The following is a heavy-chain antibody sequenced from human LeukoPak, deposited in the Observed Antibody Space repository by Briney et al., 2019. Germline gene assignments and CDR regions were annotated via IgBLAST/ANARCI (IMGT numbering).Heavy chain of an antibody. CDR2: IYYSGST. Sequence: SETLSLTCTVSGGSISSGGYYWSWVRQHPGKGLEWIGYIYYSGSTYYNPSLKSRVTISVDTSKNQFSLKLSSVTAADTAVYYCARDQAAAGFDYWGQGTLVTVSS. V-gene: IGHV4-31*03. J-gene: IGHJ4*02. CDR3: ARDQAAAGFDY. CDR1: GGSISSGGYY. D-gene: IGHD6-13*01.